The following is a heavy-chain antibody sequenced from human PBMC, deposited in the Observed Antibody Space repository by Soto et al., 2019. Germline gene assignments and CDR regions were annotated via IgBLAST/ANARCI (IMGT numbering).Heavy chain of an antibody. J-gene: IGHJ6*02. V-gene: IGHV3-30-3*01. CDR1: GFTFSSYA. CDR3: ARDNPRSSWYHNSWYYYYYYGMDV. Sequence: GGSLRLSCAASGFTFSSYAMHWVRQAPGKGLEWVAVISYDGSNKYYADSVKGRFTTSRDNSKNTLYLQMNSLRAEDTAVYYCARDNPRSSWYHNSWYYYYYYGMDVWGQGTTVTVSS. D-gene: IGHD6-13*01. CDR2: ISYDGSNK.